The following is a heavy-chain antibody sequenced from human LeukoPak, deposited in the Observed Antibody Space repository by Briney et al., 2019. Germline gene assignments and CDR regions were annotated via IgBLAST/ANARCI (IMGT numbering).Heavy chain of an antibody. CDR1: GGSISSYY. V-gene: IGHV4-4*07. J-gene: IGHJ4*02. CDR2: IYTSGST. D-gene: IGHD3-3*01. CDR3: ARDSPNYDFWSGYYLYYFDY. Sequence: SETLSLTCTVSGGSISSYYWSWIRQPAGKGLEWIGRIYTSGSTNYNPSLKSRVTMSVDTSKNQFSLKLSSVTAADTAVYYCARDSPNYDFWSGYYLYYFDYWGQGTLVTVSP.